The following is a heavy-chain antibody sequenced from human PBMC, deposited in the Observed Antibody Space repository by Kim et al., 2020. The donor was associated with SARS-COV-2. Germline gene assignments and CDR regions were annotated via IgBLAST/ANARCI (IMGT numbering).Heavy chain of an antibody. J-gene: IGHJ4*02. Sequence: SVKGRFTISRDNAKNSLYLQMNSLRAEDTAVYYCARDFSPIVVVTAAFDYWGQGTLVTVSS. CDR3: ARDFSPIVVVTAAFDY. D-gene: IGHD2-21*02. V-gene: IGHV3-11*05.